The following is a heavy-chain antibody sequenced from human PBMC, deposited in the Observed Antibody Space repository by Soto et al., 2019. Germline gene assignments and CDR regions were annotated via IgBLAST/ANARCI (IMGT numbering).Heavy chain of an antibody. Sequence: GGSLRLSCAASGFTFSSYSMNWVRQAPGKGLEWVSSISSSSSYIYYADSVKGRFTISRDNAKNSLYLQMNSLRAEDTAVYYCAKDSASRGYSGYDPGADFDYWGQGTLVTVSS. D-gene: IGHD5-12*01. CDR3: AKDSASRGYSGYDPGADFDY. V-gene: IGHV3-21*04. J-gene: IGHJ4*02. CDR1: GFTFSSYS. CDR2: ISSSSSYI.